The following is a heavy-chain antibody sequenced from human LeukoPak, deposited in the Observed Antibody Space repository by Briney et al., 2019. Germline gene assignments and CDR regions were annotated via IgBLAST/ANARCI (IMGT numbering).Heavy chain of an antibody. CDR3: ARGENYDSSGYGKLDY. V-gene: IGHV3-74*01. Sequence: GGSLRLSCVAPGFTFSSYWMHWVRQAPGKGLLWVSRVNSDGSSTSYAESVKGRFTISRDNAKNTLYLQMNSLRAEDTAVYYCARGENYDSSGYGKLDYWGQGTLVTVSS. CDR1: GFTFSSYW. J-gene: IGHJ4*02. CDR2: VNSDGSST. D-gene: IGHD3-22*01.